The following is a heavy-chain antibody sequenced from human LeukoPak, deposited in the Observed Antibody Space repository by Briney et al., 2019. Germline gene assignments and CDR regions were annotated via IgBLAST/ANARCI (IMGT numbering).Heavy chain of an antibody. D-gene: IGHD4-17*01. CDR2: MNPNSGNT. CDR3: AQVDDYGDYLDY. J-gene: IGHJ4*02. Sequence: ASVKVSCKASGYTFTSYDINWVRQATGQGLEWMGWMNPNSGNTGYAQKFQGRVTMTRNTSISTAYMELSSLRSEDTAVYYCAQVDDYGDYLDYWGQGTLVTVFS. V-gene: IGHV1-8*01. CDR1: GYTFTSYD.